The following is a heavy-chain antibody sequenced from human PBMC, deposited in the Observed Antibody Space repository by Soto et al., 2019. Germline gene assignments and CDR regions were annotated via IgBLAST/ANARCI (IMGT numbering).Heavy chain of an antibody. V-gene: IGHV1-46*01. CDR3: ARDFGAVTTGGF. Sequence: ASVKVSCKASGYTFTSYYMHWVRQAPGQGLEWMGIINPSGGSTSYAQKFQGRVTMTTDTSTSTAYMELRSLRSDDTAVYYRARDFGAVTTGGFWGQGTLVTVSS. CDR1: GYTFTSYY. CDR2: INPSGGST. J-gene: IGHJ4*02. D-gene: IGHD4-17*01.